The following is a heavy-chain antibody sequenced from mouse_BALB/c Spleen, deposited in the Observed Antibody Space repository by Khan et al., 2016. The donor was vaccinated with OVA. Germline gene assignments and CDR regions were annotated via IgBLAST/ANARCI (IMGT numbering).Heavy chain of an antibody. J-gene: IGHJ2*01. Sequence: QIQLVQSGPELKKPGETVKISCKASGYTFTNYVMNWVKQSPGKGLKWMGWINTYTGEPTYDDDFKGRFAFSLETSASTAFLQINSLKNEDTATXFCASIHAGYWGQGTTLTVSS. CDR3: ASIHAGY. CDR1: GYTFTNYV. V-gene: IGHV9-3-1*01. CDR2: INTYTGEP.